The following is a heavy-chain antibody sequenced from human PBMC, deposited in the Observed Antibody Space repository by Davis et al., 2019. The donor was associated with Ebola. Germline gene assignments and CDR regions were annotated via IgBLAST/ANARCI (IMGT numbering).Heavy chain of an antibody. CDR1: GGSISSYY. J-gene: IGHJ3*02. Sequence: SETLSLTCTVSGGSISSYYWSWIRQPPGQVLEWIGCIYYSGSTNYNPSLKSRVTISVDTSKNQFSLKLSSVTAADTAVYYCARRASYNWNYAFDIWGQGTMVTVSS. CDR3: ARRASYNWNYAFDI. V-gene: IGHV4-59*08. CDR2: IYYSGST. D-gene: IGHD1-7*01.